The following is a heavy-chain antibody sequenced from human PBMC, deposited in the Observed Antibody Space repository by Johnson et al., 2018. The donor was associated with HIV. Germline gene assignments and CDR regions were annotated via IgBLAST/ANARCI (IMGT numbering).Heavy chain of an antibody. Sequence: VQLVESGGGLVQPGGSLRLSCAASGFTFSDHYMDWVRQAPGKGLEWVGRTRNKANSYTTEYAASVKGRFTISSDDSKNTLYRQMNSLRAEDTAVYYCAKDRTSAQSAFDIWGQGTMVTVSS. CDR1: GFTFSDHY. CDR2: TRNKANSYTT. D-gene: IGHD1-1*01. J-gene: IGHJ3*02. CDR3: AKDRTSAQSAFDI. V-gene: IGHV3-72*01.